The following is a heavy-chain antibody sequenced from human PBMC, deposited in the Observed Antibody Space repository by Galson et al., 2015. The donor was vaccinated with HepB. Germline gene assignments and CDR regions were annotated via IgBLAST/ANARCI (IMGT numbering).Heavy chain of an antibody. CDR1: RFSLSTSGMC. CDR3: ARSGDCPYGMDV. CDR2: IDWDDDK. J-gene: IGHJ6*02. D-gene: IGHD2-21*01. V-gene: IGHV2-70*11. Sequence: PALVKPTQTLTLTCTFSRFSLSTSGMCVSWIRQPPGKALEWLARIDWDDDKYYSTSLKTRLTISKDTSKNQVVLTMTNMDPVDTATYYCARSGDCPYGMDVWGQGTTVTVSS.